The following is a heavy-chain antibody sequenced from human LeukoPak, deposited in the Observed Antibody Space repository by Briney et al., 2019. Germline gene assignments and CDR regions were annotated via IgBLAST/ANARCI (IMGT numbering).Heavy chain of an antibody. D-gene: IGHD2-2*01. J-gene: IGHJ4*02. V-gene: IGHV3-15*01. CDR3: TTDPMNIVVVPGY. CDR1: GFTFSNAW. CDR2: IKSKTDGGTT. Sequence: GGSLRLSCAAPGFTFSNAWLSWVRQAPGKGLEWVGGIKSKTDGGTTDYAAPVKGRFTISRDDSKNTLYLQMNSLKTEDTAVYYCTTDPMNIVVVPGYWGQGTLVTVSS.